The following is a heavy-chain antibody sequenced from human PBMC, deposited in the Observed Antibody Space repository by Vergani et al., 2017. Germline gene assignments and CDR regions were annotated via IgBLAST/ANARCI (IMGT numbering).Heavy chain of an antibody. CDR3: ARPVGPSAIADGYHV. V-gene: IGHV4-39*02. CDR1: GDSISRSHYY. Sequence: QLQLQESGPGLVKPSETLSLSCRVSGDSISRSHYYWGFIRQPPGKGLEWIGSISSSGSPYYNPTLKSRLACSVDPSKNLFSLRLKAVTATDTGMYYCARPVGPSAIADGYHVWGQGTMVTVS. CDR2: ISSSGSP. J-gene: IGHJ3*01. D-gene: IGHD3-10*01.